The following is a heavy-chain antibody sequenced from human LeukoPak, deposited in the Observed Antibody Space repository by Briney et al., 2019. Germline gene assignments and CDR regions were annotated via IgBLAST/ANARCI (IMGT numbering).Heavy chain of an antibody. CDR1: GGSISSYY. J-gene: IGHJ3*02. D-gene: IGHD3-16*01. CDR3: ASEPGSRGGFDI. V-gene: IGHV4-59*12. CDR2: IYYSGST. Sequence: PSETLSLTCTVSGGSISSYYWSWIRQPPGKGLEWIGHIYYSGSTNYNPSLKSRVTISIDTSKNQFSLKLSSVTAADTAVYYCASEPGSRGGFDIWGQGTMVTVSS.